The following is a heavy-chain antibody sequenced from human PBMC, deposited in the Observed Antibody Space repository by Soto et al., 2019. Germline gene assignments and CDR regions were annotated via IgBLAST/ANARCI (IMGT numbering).Heavy chain of an antibody. V-gene: IGHV1-3*01. CDR2: INAGSGNT. Sequence: ASAKLSCKASGDNFANNGIHWVRQAPGQRPEWMGWINAGSGNTRYSQKFQGRVTISIDTSASTTYMDLTSLRPEDTAVYYCARGWIFGSSDYWGQGTLVTVSS. CDR1: GDNFANNG. CDR3: ARGWIFGSSDY. D-gene: IGHD2-2*03. J-gene: IGHJ4*02.